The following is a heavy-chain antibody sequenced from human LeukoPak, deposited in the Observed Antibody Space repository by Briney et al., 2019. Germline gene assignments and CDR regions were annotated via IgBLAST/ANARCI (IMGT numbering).Heavy chain of an antibody. Sequence: KPSETLSLTCTVSGGSISSYYWSWIRQPPGKGLEWIGYIYYSGSTNYNPSLKSRVTISVDTSKNQFSLKLSSVTAADTAVYYCASLSYSSSLDYWGQGTLVTVSS. CDR3: ASLSYSSSLDY. J-gene: IGHJ4*02. CDR1: GGSISSYY. CDR2: IYYSGST. V-gene: IGHV4-59*01. D-gene: IGHD6-13*01.